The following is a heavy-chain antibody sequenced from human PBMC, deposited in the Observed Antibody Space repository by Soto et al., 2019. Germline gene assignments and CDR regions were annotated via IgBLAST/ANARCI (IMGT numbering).Heavy chain of an antibody. D-gene: IGHD6-13*01. J-gene: IGHJ4*02. CDR2: ISYEGSEK. V-gene: IGHV3-30*18. CDR3: VKDKGAAAGFDY. CDR1: VFTFSNNG. Sequence: QVHLVESGGGVVQPGRSLRLSCAASVFTFSNNGMHWVRQAPGKGLEWMGVISYEGSEKYYAGSVKGRFTISRDNSKNTLYLQMDTLRAEDTAIYYCVKDKGAAAGFDYWGQGILVTVSS.